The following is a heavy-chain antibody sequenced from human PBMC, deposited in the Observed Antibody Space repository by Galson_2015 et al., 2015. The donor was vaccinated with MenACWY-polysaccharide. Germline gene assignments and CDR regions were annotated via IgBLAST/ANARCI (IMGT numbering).Heavy chain of an antibody. J-gene: IGHJ4*02. CDR1: GFTFSGNW. CDR2: INSDGRST. CDR3: ARGGGRFPDNNYVDY. Sequence: SLRLSCAASGFTFSGNWMHWVRQAPGKGLVWVSRINSDGRSTSYADSVKGRFTTSRDNAKNTLYLQMNSLSAEDTAVYYCARGGGRFPDNNYVDYWGQGTLVSVSS. V-gene: IGHV3-74*01. D-gene: IGHD3-16*01.